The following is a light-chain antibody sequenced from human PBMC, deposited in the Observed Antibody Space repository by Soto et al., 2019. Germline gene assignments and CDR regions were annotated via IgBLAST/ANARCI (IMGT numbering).Light chain of an antibody. J-gene: IGLJ3*02. Sequence: QAVLTQPPSASASLGASVKLTCTLSSGHNSYAIAWHQQQPEKGPRYLMKLNSDGSHSKGDGIPDRFSGSSSGAERYLTXXXLQSEDEADYYCQTWSTDIRVFGGGTKLTVL. V-gene: IGLV4-69*01. CDR2: LNSDGSH. CDR1: SGHNSYA. CDR3: QTWSTDIRV.